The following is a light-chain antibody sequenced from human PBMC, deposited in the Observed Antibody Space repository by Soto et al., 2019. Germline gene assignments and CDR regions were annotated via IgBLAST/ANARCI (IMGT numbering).Light chain of an antibody. Sequence: DIQMTQAASTLSTYVGDRVTITCRASQSISSWLAWYQQKPGTAPKLLIYKASTLQSGVPSRFSGSGSGTEFTLTISSLQPDDFATYYCQQYSDNWTFGQGTKVDIK. CDR3: QQYSDNWT. V-gene: IGKV1-5*03. CDR2: KAS. J-gene: IGKJ1*01. CDR1: QSISSW.